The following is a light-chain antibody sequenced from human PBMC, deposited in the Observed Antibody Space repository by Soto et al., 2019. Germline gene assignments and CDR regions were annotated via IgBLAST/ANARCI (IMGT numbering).Light chain of an antibody. CDR3: QQYGSSPGFT. CDR1: QSVSSSY. Sequence: EIVLTQSPGTLSLSPGERATLSCRASQSVSSSYLAWYQQKPGQAPRLLIYGASSRATGIPDRFSGSRSGTDFTLTISRLEPEDFAVYYCQQYGSSPGFTFGPGTKVDIK. CDR2: GAS. V-gene: IGKV3-20*01. J-gene: IGKJ3*01.